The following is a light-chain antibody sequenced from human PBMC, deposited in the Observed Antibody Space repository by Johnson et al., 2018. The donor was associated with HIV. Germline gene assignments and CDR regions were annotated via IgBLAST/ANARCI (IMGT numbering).Light chain of an antibody. CDR3: GTWDSSLSAYV. CDR1: NSNIGNNY. J-gene: IGLJ1*01. Sequence: QSVLTQSPSVSAAPGQKVTISCSGSNSNIGNNYVSWYQHLPGTAPKLLIYDNDQRPSGIPDRFSASKSGTSATLNITGLQTGDGADYYCGTWDSSLSAYVFGTGTKVTVL. CDR2: DND. V-gene: IGLV1-51*01.